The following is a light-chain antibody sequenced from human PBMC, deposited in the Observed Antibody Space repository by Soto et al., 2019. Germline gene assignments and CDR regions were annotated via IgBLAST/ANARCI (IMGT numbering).Light chain of an antibody. CDR2: STN. V-gene: IGLV8-61*01. Sequence: QTVVTQEPSFSVSPGGTVTLTCGLTSGSVSTSYYPSWYQQTPGQAPRTLIYSTNTRSTGVPDRFSGSILGNTAALTITGAQADDESVYYCVLFMGSATNWVFGGGTKLTVL. CDR3: VLFMGSATNWV. J-gene: IGLJ3*02. CDR1: SGSVSTSYY.